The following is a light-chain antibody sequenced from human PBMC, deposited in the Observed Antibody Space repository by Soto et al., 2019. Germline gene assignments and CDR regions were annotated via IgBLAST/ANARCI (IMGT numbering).Light chain of an antibody. V-gene: IGKV3-15*01. Sequence: EIVMTQSPATLSVSPGERATLSCRASQSVSYNLAWYQQQPGQAPRLLIYGASTRATGIPARFSGSGSGTEFTLTISSLQSEDFALYYCHQRQSWPRTFGQGTKVDI. CDR3: HQRQSWPRT. CDR2: GAS. J-gene: IGKJ1*01. CDR1: QSVSYN.